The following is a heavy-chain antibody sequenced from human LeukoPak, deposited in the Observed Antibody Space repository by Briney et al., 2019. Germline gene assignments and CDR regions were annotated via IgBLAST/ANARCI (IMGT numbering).Heavy chain of an antibody. CDR2: INPDNGDT. Sequence: ASVKVPCKTSGYTFTSQDMHWVRQAPGQGLEWVGRINPDNGDTTYSQEFQGRVTITRDTSASTAYMELRSLRSEDMAVYYCTLYNYWGQGTLVTVSS. V-gene: IGHV1-3*03. CDR3: TLYNY. J-gene: IGHJ4*02. CDR1: GYTFTSQD. D-gene: IGHD1-14*01.